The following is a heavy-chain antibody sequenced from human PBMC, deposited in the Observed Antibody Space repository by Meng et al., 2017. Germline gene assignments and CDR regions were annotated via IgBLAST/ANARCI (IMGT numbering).Heavy chain of an antibody. CDR3: ARDGHVGYFDY. V-gene: IGHV4-59*01. CDR2: IYYSGST. J-gene: IGHJ4*02. CDR1: GGSISSYY. Sequence: SETLSLTCTVSGGSISSYYWSWIRQPPGKGPEWIGYIYYSGSTNYNPSLKSRVTISVDTSKNQFSLKLSSVTAADTAVYYCARDGHVGYFDYWGQGTLVTVSS.